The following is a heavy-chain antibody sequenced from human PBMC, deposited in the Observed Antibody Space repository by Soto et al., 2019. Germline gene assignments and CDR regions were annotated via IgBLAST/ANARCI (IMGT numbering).Heavy chain of an antibody. CDR1: GFTFSSYS. Sequence: EVQLVESGGGLVKPGGSLRLSCAASGFTFSSYSMNWVRQAPGKGLEWVSSISSSSSYIYYADSVKGRFTISRDNAKNSLYLQMNSLRAEDTAVYYCARGLGIAAPAGCVYWGQGTLVTVSS. D-gene: IGHD6-13*01. CDR3: ARGLGIAAPAGCVY. V-gene: IGHV3-21*01. CDR2: ISSSSSYI. J-gene: IGHJ4*02.